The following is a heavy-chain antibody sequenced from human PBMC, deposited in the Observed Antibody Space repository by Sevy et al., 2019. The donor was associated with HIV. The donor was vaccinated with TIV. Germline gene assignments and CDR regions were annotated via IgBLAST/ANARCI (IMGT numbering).Heavy chain of an antibody. CDR2: ISGSGGST. CDR3: AKVSPPGDIVVVPAARIFDY. Sequence: GGSLRLSCAASGFTFSSYAMSWVRQAPGKGLEWVSPISGSGGSTYYADSVKGRFTISRDNSKNTLYLQMNSLRAEDTAVYYCAKVSPPGDIVVVPAARIFDYWGQGTLVTVSS. D-gene: IGHD2-2*01. CDR1: GFTFSSYA. J-gene: IGHJ4*02. V-gene: IGHV3-23*01.